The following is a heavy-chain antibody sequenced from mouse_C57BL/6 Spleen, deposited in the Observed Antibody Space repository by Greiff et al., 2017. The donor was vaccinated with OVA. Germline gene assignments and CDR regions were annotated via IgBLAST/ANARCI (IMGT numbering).Heavy chain of an antibody. Sequence: VQLQQSGAELVKPGASLKLSCKASGYTFTSYWMHWVKQRPGQGLEWIGMIHPNSGSTNYNEKFKSKATLTVDKSSSTAYMQLSSLTSEDSAVYYCARPGSSYGDYWGQGTTLTVSS. V-gene: IGHV1-64*01. CDR1: GYTFTSYW. J-gene: IGHJ2*01. CDR2: IHPNSGST. CDR3: ARPGSSYGDY. D-gene: IGHD1-1*01.